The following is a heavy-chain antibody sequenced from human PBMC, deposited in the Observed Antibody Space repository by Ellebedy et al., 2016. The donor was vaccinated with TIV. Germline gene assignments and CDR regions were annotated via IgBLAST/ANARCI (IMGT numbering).Heavy chain of an antibody. CDR3: ARDKRVGATKFDY. D-gene: IGHD1-26*01. V-gene: IGHV3-7*01. Sequence: GGSLRLSCAASGFTFSNYWMSWVRQAPGKGPEWVANIKQDGGESYYVDSVKGRFTISRDNAKSSLYLEVNSLRAEDTAIYYCARDKRVGATKFDYWGQGILVTVPS. CDR2: IKQDGGES. CDR1: GFTFSNYW. J-gene: IGHJ4*02.